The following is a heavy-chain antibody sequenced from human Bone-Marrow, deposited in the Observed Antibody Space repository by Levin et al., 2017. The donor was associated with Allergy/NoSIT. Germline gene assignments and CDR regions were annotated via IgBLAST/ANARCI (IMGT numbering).Heavy chain of an antibody. V-gene: IGHV3-15*01. CDR2: IRTKADGETT. J-gene: IGHJ3*01. CDR1: GFTFSNAW. Sequence: GGSLRLSCAVSGFTFSNAWMSWVRQAPGKGLEWVGLIRTKADGETTHYAAPVQGRFTISRDDSKNTLYLQMNRLKIEDTAVYFCATDWGSGTHYIDAFNVWGQGAMVTVSS. CDR3: ATDWGSGTHYIDAFNV. D-gene: IGHD3-10*01.